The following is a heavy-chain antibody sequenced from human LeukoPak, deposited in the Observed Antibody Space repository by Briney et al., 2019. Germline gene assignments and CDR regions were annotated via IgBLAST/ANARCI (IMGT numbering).Heavy chain of an antibody. J-gene: IGHJ4*02. V-gene: IGHV3-23*01. CDR1: GFTFSSYG. D-gene: IGHD4-17*01. CDR3: AKDFKDYGDLYYFDY. CDR2: ISGSGGST. Sequence: PGGSLRLSCAASGFTFSSYGMHWVRQAPGKGLEWVSAISGSGGSTYYADSVKGRFTISRDNSKNTLYLQMNSLRAEDTAVYYCAKDFKDYGDLYYFDYWGQGTLVTVSS.